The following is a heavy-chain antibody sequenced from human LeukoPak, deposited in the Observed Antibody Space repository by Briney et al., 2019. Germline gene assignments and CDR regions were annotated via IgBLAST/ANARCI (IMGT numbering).Heavy chain of an antibody. V-gene: IGHV1-69*05. D-gene: IGHD2-8*01. Sequence: SVKVSCKASGGTFSSYAISWVRQAAGQGLKWMGGIIPILGTANYAQKLQGRVTITTDESTSTAYMELSSLRAEDTAVYYCAREVYYCTNGVCHGTYFDYWGQGTLVTVSS. CDR1: GGTFSSYA. CDR2: IIPILGTA. CDR3: AREVYYCTNGVCHGTYFDY. J-gene: IGHJ4*02.